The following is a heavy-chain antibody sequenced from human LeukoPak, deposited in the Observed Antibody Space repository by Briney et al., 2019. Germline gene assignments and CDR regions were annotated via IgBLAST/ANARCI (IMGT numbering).Heavy chain of an antibody. Sequence: PGGSLRLSCAASGFNFGAYTINWVRQAPGKGLEWVSCIFSRSESILYADSVKGRFTISRDNAKNSLYLQMDSLRVEDTAVYYCARDFFRSSDSRPFDYWGQGTLVTVSS. CDR2: IFSRSESI. CDR3: ARDFFRSSDSRPFDY. J-gene: IGHJ4*02. CDR1: GFNFGAYT. D-gene: IGHD2-2*01. V-gene: IGHV3-21*01.